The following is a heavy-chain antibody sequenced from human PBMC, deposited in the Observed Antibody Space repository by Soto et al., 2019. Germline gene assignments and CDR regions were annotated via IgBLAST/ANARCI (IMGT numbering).Heavy chain of an antibody. J-gene: IGHJ4*02. Sequence: GGSLRLSCAASGFTFSSYWMSWVRQAPGKGLEWVANIKQDGSEKYYVDSVKGRFTISRDNAKNSLYLQMNSLRAEDTAVYYCARGSTIFGVVMIDYWGQGTLVTVSS. CDR3: ARGSTIFGVVMIDY. CDR1: GFTFSSYW. D-gene: IGHD3-3*01. CDR2: IKQDGSEK. V-gene: IGHV3-7*05.